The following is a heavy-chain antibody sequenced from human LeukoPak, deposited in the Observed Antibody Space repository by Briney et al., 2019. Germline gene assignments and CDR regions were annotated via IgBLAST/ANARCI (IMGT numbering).Heavy chain of an antibody. CDR1: GFTFSSYS. CDR2: ISSSSSYI. D-gene: IGHD3-22*01. V-gene: IGHV3-21*01. Sequence: GGSLRLSCAASGFTFSSYSMNWVRQAPGKGLEWVSSISSSSSYIYYADSVKGRFTISRDNAKNSLYLQMNSLRAEDTAVYYCARLRNRYDTSGYYPFDHWGQGTLVTVSS. J-gene: IGHJ4*02. CDR3: ARLRNRYDTSGYYPFDH.